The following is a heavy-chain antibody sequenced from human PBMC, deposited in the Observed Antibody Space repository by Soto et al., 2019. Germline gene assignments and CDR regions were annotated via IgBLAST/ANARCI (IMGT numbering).Heavy chain of an antibody. CDR3: ARALPLGDLFLFFDI. CDR1: GGTFSKYA. CDR2: IIPIYGTT. V-gene: IGHV1-69*01. D-gene: IGHD2-21*01. J-gene: IGHJ3*02. Sequence: QVQLVQSGAEVKKPGSSVKVSCKASGGTFSKYAITWVRQAPGQGLEWMGGIIPIYGTTNFAQKIQGRVTISADESTSTAYMELSSLRSDDTAVYYCARALPLGDLFLFFDIWCQGTMVTVSS.